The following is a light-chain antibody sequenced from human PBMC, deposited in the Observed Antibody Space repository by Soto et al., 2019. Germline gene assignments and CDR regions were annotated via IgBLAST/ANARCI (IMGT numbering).Light chain of an antibody. Sequence: IQMTPSPSTLSASVVDRVTITCRASQSISSWLAWYQQKPGKAPKLLIYDASSLESGVPSRFSGSGSGTEFTLTISSLQPDDFATYYCQQYNSYSTFGQGTKVDNK. V-gene: IGKV1-5*01. CDR1: QSISSW. CDR2: DAS. CDR3: QQYNSYST. J-gene: IGKJ1*01.